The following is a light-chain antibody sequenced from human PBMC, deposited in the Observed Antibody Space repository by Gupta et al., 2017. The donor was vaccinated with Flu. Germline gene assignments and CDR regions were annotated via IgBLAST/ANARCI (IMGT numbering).Light chain of an antibody. J-gene: IGKJ1*01. CDR2: DAF. V-gene: IGKV3-15*01. Sequence: LIFDAFTRAPGVPVRFSGSGSVTEFTLSISSVQSEDSAVYYCQHYNSWPLTFGRGTKVDIK. CDR3: QHYNSWPLT.